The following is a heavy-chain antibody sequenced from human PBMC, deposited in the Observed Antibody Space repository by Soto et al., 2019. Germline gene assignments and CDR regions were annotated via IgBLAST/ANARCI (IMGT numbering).Heavy chain of an antibody. CDR1: GGYFSAYY. D-gene: IGHD2-15*01. CDR2: INHSGST. V-gene: IGHV4-34*01. CDR3: ARGWGPTTNKTMPDILVVVAATRCFDP. J-gene: IGHJ5*02. Sequence: SETLSRTCALYGGYFSAYYWTWIRQPPGKGLEWIWEINHSGSTNYNPSLKSRVTISVDTSKNQFSLKLSSVTAADTAVYYCARGWGPTTNKTMPDILVVVAATRCFDPWGQGTLVAVS.